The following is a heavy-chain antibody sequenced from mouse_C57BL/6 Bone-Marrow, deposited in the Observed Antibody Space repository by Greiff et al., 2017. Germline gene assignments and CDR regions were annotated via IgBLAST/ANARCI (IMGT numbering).Heavy chain of an antibody. D-gene: IGHD1-3*01. V-gene: IGHV10-1*01. Sequence: EVQLVESGAGLVQPKGSLKLSCAASGFSFNTYAMNWVRQAPGQGLEWVARIRSKSNNYATYYADSVKDRFTISRDDSESMLYLQMNKLKTEDTAMYDCVRQSGHGYAVDYWGQGTSVTVSS. J-gene: IGHJ4*01. CDR3: VRQSGHGYAVDY. CDR2: IRSKSNNYAT. CDR1: GFSFNTYA.